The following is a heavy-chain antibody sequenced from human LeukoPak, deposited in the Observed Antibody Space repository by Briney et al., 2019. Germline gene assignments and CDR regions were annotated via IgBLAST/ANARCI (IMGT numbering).Heavy chain of an antibody. V-gene: IGHV1-2*02. D-gene: IGHD5-18*01. J-gene: IGHJ6*03. Sequence: ASVKVSCKASGYTLTGYYMHWVRQAPGQGLEWMGWINPNSGGTNYVQKFQGRVTMTRDTSISTAYMELSRLRSDDTAVYYCARGRNGYGYYYYYYMDVWGKGTTVTVSS. CDR1: GYTLTGYY. CDR3: ARGRNGYGYYYYYYMDV. CDR2: INPNSGGT.